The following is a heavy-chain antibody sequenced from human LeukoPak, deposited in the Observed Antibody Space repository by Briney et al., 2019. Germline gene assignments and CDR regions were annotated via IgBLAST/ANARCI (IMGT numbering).Heavy chain of an antibody. CDR1: GYTFTSYA. V-gene: IGHV7-4-1*02. D-gene: IGHD2-2*02. CDR3: ARDRPPYCSSTSCYTFFDY. CDR2: INTNTGNP. Sequence: ASVKVSCKASGYTFTSYAMNWVRQAPGQGLEWMGWINTNTGNPTYAQGFTGRFVFSLDTSVSTAYLRISSLKAEDTAVYYCARDRPPYCSSTSCYTFFDYWGQGTLVTVSS. J-gene: IGHJ4*02.